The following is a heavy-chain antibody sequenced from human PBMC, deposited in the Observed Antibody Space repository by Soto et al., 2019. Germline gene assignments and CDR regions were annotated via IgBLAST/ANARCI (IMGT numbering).Heavy chain of an antibody. Sequence: SVKVSCKASGGTFSSYAISWVRQAPGQGLEWMGGIIPIFGTANYAQKFQGRVTITADKSTSTAYMELSSLRSEDTAVYYCALSRIEADAVNWFDPWGQGTLVTVSS. D-gene: IGHD6-13*01. CDR1: GGTFSSYA. CDR2: IIPIFGTA. J-gene: IGHJ5*02. V-gene: IGHV1-69*06. CDR3: ALSRIEADAVNWFDP.